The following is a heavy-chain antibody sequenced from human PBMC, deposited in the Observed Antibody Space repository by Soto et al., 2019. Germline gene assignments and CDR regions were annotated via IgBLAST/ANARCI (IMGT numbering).Heavy chain of an antibody. CDR3: ARDRGKLGYYYGMDV. J-gene: IGHJ6*02. Sequence: GGSLRLSCAASGFTFSSYAMHWVRQAPGKGLEWVAVISYDGSNKYYADSVKGRFTISRDNSKNTLYLQMNSLRAEDTAVYYCARDRGKLGYYYGMDVWGQGTTVTVSS. CDR2: ISYDGSNK. D-gene: IGHD3-10*01. V-gene: IGHV3-30-3*01. CDR1: GFTFSSYA.